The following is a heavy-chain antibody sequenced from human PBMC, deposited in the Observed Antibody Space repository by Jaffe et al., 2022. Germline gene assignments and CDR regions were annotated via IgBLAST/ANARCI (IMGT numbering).Heavy chain of an antibody. CDR1: GYSISSGYY. V-gene: IGHV4-38-2*01. Sequence: QVQLQESGPGLVKPSETLSLTCAVSGYSISSGYYWGWIRQPPGKGLEWIGSIYHTGRTYYNPPLKSRFTISVETSKNQFSLKLSSVTAADTAVYYCARVLPPVVVRGGYYMDVWGKGTTVTVS. CDR3: ARVLPPVVVRGGYYMDV. CDR2: IYHTGRT. D-gene: IGHD3-10*01. J-gene: IGHJ6*03.